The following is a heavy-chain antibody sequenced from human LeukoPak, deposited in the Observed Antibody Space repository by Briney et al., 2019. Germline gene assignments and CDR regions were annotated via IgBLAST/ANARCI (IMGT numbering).Heavy chain of an antibody. Sequence: GGSLRLSCAAFGFTFDDYTMPWVRQAPGKGMEWVSLISWDGGSTYYADSVKGRFTISRDNSKNSLYLQMNSLRTEDTALYYCAKDSKLLWFGELFPGSYFDYWGQGTLVTVSS. CDR1: GFTFDDYT. CDR2: ISWDGGST. J-gene: IGHJ4*02. D-gene: IGHD3-10*01. V-gene: IGHV3-43*01. CDR3: AKDSKLLWFGELFPGSYFDY.